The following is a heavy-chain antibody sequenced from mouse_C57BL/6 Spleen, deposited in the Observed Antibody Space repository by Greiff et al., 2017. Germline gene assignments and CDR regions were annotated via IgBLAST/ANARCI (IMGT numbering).Heavy chain of an antibody. CDR1: GYTFTSYW. J-gene: IGHJ1*03. CDR2: IDPSDSYT. CDR3: VRTTGGDEVDV. D-gene: IGHD1-1*01. Sequence: VQLQQPGAELVMPGASVKLSCKASGYTFTSYWMHWVKQRPGQGLEWIGEIDPSDSYTNYNQKFKGKSTLTVDKSSSTAYMQLSSLTSEDSAVYYCVRTTGGDEVDVWGTGTTVTVSS. V-gene: IGHV1-69*01.